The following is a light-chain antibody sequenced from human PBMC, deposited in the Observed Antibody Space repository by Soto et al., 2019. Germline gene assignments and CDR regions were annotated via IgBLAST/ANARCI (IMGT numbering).Light chain of an antibody. J-gene: IGKJ2*01. CDR3: QPYGSSPPYT. V-gene: IGKV3-20*01. CDR2: GAS. Sequence: IVLTQSPGTLSLSPGERATLSCRASQSVSSSYLAWYQQKPGQAPRLLINGASSRATGIPDRFSGSGSGTDFTLTISRLEPEDFAVYYCQPYGSSPPYTFGQGTKLEIK. CDR1: QSVSSSY.